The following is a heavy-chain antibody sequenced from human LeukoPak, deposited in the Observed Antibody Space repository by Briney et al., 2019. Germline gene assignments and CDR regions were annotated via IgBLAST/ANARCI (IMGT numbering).Heavy chain of an antibody. CDR2: ISGSGGST. CDR3: ARRDIVVVVSASDY. J-gene: IGHJ4*02. CDR1: GFTFSSYG. V-gene: IGHV3-23*01. Sequence: GGSLRLSCAASGFTFSSYGMSWVRQAPGKGLEWVSAISGSGGSTYYADSVKGRFTISRDNSKNTVYLQMNSLRVADTAVYYCARRDIVVVVSASDYWGQGTLVTVSS. D-gene: IGHD2-15*01.